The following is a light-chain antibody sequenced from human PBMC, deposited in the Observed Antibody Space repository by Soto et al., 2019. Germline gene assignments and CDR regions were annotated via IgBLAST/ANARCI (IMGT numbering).Light chain of an antibody. V-gene: IGLV1-51*01. CDR1: SSNIGGNS. Sequence: QSVMTQPPSVSAAPGQRVTISCSGSSSNIGGNSVSWYQQLPGTAPKLLIYDDDKRPSGIPDRFSGSKSGTSATLGITGLQDDDEADYYCQSYDRSLSGTVLGGGTKLTVL. J-gene: IGLJ3*02. CDR2: DDD. CDR3: QSYDRSLSGTV.